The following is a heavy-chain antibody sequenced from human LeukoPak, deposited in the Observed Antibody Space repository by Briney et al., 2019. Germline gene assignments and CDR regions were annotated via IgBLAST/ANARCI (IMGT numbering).Heavy chain of an antibody. CDR3: ARDRSGGSPFGIGMFDP. Sequence: PSETLSLTCTVSRGSIRSYYWSWIRQPPGKGLEWIGYIYYSGSTNYNPSLKSRVTIAVDPSKNQFSLELSSVAAADRAVYYCARDRSGGSPFGIGMFDPWGQGTLVTVSS. CDR1: RGSIRSYY. J-gene: IGHJ5*02. D-gene: IGHD3-10*01. CDR2: IYYSGST. V-gene: IGHV4-59*01.